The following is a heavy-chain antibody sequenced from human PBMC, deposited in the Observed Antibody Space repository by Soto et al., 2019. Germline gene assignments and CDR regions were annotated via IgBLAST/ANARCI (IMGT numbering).Heavy chain of an antibody. V-gene: IGHV3-30*18. D-gene: IGHD1-26*01. CDR1: GFTFSRYG. J-gene: IGHJ4*02. CDR3: AKDSRLVGVSFFAY. CDR2: ISYDGSNK. Sequence: QVQLVESGGGVVQPGRSLRLSCAASGFTFSRYGMHWVRQAPGKGLEWVAVISYDGSNKYYADSVKGRFTISRDNSKNTLYLQMNSLRAADTAVYYCAKDSRLVGVSFFAYWGQGTLVTVSS.